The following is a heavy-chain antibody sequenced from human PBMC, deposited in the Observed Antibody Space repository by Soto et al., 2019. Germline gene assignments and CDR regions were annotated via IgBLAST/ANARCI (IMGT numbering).Heavy chain of an antibody. V-gene: IGHV3-23*01. D-gene: IGHD1-26*01. J-gene: IGHJ6*02. Sequence: GGSLRLSCAASGFTFSSYAMSWVRQAPGKGLEWVSAISGSGGSTYYADSVKGRFTISRDNSKNTLYLQMNSLRAEDTAVYYCAKDRRSPGKGYYYYGMDVWGQGTTVTVSS. CDR2: ISGSGGST. CDR3: AKDRRSPGKGYYYYGMDV. CDR1: GFTFSSYA.